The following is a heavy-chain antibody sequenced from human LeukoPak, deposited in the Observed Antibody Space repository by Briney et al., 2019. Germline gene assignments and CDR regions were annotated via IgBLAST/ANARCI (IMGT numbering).Heavy chain of an antibody. CDR3: ARDIGDGYNYYLVY. J-gene: IGHJ4*02. D-gene: IGHD5-24*01. V-gene: IGHV4-59*01. Sequence: PSETLSLTCTVSGGSISSYYWSWIRQPPGKGLEWIGYIYYSGSTNYNPSLKSRVTISVDTSKNQFSLKLSSVTAADTAVYYCARDIGDGYNYYLVYWGQGTLVTVSS. CDR2: IYYSGST. CDR1: GGSISSYY.